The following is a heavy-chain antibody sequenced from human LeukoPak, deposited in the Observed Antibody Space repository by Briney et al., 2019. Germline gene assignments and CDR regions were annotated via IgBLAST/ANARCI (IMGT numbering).Heavy chain of an antibody. J-gene: IGHJ3*02. V-gene: IGHV3-21*01. D-gene: IGHD2-2*02. CDR2: ISSSSSYI. CDR3: ARDFDSCSSTSCYTSSAFDI. CDR1: GFTLSSYS. Sequence: GGSLRLSGAASGFTLSSYSMNWVRQAPGKGPEWVSSISSSSSYIYYADSVKGRFTISRDNAKNSLYLQMNSLRAEDTAVYYCARDFDSCSSTSCYTSSAFDIWGQGTMVTVSS.